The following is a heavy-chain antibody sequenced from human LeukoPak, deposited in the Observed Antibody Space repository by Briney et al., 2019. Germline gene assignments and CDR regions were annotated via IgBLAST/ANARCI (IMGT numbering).Heavy chain of an antibody. CDR1: GITLRTYW. CDR3: STSLNLPGY. D-gene: IGHD4/OR15-4a*01. CDR2: INPDGSDI. Sequence: GGSLRLSCEASGITLRTYWMHWVRQAPGKGLEWVSCINPDGSDIRYADPVKGRFSISRDNARNMVSLQMNSLTVEDTAMYFCSTSLNLPGYWGQGTLVIVSS. V-gene: IGHV3-74*01. J-gene: IGHJ4*02.